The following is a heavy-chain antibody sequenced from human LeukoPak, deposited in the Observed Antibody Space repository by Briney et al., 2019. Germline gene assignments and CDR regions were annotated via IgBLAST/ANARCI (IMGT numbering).Heavy chain of an antibody. CDR1: GGSISSYF. Sequence: KPSETLSLTCTVSGGSISSYFWSWIRQPPGKGLEWIGCIYYSGSTNYNPSFKSRVTISVDTSKNQFSLKLSSVTAADTAVYYCARGGGDIVLDYWGQGTLVTVSS. V-gene: IGHV4-59*01. CDR2: IYYSGST. CDR3: ARGGGDIVLDY. J-gene: IGHJ4*02. D-gene: IGHD5-12*01.